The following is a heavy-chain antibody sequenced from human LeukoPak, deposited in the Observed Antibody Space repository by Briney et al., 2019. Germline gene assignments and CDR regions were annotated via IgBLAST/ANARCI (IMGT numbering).Heavy chain of an antibody. Sequence: PSETLSLTCTVSGGSISSYYWSWIRQPPGKGLEWIGYIYYSGSTNYNPSLKSRVTISVKTSKNQFSLKLSSVTAADTAVYYCARAYCGGDCYNSRGWFDPWGQGTLVTVSS. CDR1: GGSISSYY. V-gene: IGHV4-59*01. J-gene: IGHJ5*02. CDR3: ARAYCGGDCYNSRGWFDP. D-gene: IGHD2-21*02. CDR2: IYYSGST.